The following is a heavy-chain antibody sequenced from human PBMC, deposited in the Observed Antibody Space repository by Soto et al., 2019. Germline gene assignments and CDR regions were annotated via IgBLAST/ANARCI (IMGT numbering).Heavy chain of an antibody. CDR2: IYYSGST. J-gene: IGHJ6*02. Sequence: SETLSLTCAVSGGSISSYYWSWIRQPPGKGLEWIGYIYYSGSTYYNPSLKSRVTISVDTSKNQFSLKLSSVTAADTAVYYCARHQYSSSWYERKGYYGMDVWGQGTTVTAP. D-gene: IGHD6-13*01. CDR3: ARHQYSSSWYERKGYYGMDV. CDR1: GGSISSYY. V-gene: IGHV4-59*08.